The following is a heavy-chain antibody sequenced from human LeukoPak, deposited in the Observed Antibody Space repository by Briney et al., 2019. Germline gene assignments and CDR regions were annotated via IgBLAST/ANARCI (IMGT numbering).Heavy chain of an antibody. Sequence: SETLSLTCTVSGGSISSGGYYWSWIRQPPGKGLEWIGYIYHSGSTYYNPSLKSRVTISVDTSKNQFSLKLSSVTAADTAVYYCARHTDIVVVVAAQGAFDIWGQGTMVTVSS. CDR2: IYHSGST. D-gene: IGHD2-15*01. CDR1: GGSISSGGYY. J-gene: IGHJ3*02. V-gene: IGHV4-30-2*03. CDR3: ARHTDIVVVVAAQGAFDI.